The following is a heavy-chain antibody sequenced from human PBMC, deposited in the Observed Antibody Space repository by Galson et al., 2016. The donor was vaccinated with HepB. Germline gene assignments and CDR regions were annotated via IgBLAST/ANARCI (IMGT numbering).Heavy chain of an antibody. D-gene: IGHD4-23*01. CDR1: GFTFINYW. V-gene: IGHV3-7*01. J-gene: IGHJ3*02. CDR2: IKQDGSEK. CDR3: AREGFGGFDI. Sequence: SLRLSCAASGFTFINYWMSWVRQAPGKGLEWVANIKQDGSEKSYVDSVKGRFTVSRDNAKNSLYLQMNSLRATDTAVSYCAREGFGGFDIGGRGTLVTVSS.